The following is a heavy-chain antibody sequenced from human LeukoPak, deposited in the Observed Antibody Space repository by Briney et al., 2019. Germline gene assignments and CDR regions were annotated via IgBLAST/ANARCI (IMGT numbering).Heavy chain of an antibody. CDR2: MNPNSGNS. D-gene: IGHD3-3*01. CDR1: GFTFNAYY. CDR3: ARGSSRPPHLFTIFGVVKYYYFDY. V-gene: IGHV1-8*03. Sequence: ASVKVSCKASGFTFNAYYIHWVRQAPGQGLEWMGWMNPNSGNSGYAQKFQGRVTITRNTSISTAYMELSSLRSEDTAVYYCARGSSRPPHLFTIFGVVKYYYFDYWGQGTLVTVSS. J-gene: IGHJ4*02.